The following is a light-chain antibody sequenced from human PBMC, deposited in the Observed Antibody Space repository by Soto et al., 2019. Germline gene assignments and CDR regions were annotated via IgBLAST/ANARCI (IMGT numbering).Light chain of an antibody. V-gene: IGKV1-12*02. CDR1: RGISSW. J-gene: IGKJ2*01. CDR3: QQANSFPYT. Sequence: DIQMTQSPSSVSASVGDRVTITCRASRGISSWLAWYQQKAGEAPKLLIYAASSLQSGVPSRFSGSGSGTDFTLTISSLQPEDFATYYCQQANSFPYTFGQGTKLEIK. CDR2: AAS.